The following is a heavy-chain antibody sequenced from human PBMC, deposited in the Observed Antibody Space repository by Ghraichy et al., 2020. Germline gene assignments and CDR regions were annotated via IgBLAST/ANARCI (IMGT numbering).Heavy chain of an antibody. D-gene: IGHD3-22*01. V-gene: IGHV4-39*01. Sequence: SQTLSLTCTVSGDSLRSTSYYWGWIRQPPGKGLEWIGSGYYGGNTYYNPSLKSRVTLSEGTSKNQFSLKLNSVTAADTAVYYCARLGGYDSSGYYPWYFDYWGQGILVTVPS. CDR1: GDSLRSTSYY. CDR2: GYYGGNT. J-gene: IGHJ4*02. CDR3: ARLGGYDSSGYYPWYFDY.